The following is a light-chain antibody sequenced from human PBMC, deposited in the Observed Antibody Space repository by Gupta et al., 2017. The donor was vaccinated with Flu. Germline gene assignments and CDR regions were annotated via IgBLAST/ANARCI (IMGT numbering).Light chain of an antibody. CDR1: QSISSY. CDR2: AAS. Sequence: DIQMTQSPSSLSASVGDRVTITCRASQSISSYLNWYQQKPGKAPKLLIYAASSLQSGVPSRFSGSGSGKDFTLTISSRQQEDFATYYCQQSYSTPPYTFGQGTXLEIK. CDR3: QQSYSTPPYT. V-gene: IGKV1-39*01. J-gene: IGKJ2*01.